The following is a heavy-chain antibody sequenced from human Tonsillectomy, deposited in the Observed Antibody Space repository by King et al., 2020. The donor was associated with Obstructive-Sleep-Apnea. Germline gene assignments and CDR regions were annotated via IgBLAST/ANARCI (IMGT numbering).Heavy chain of an antibody. V-gene: IGHV1-2*02. D-gene: IGHD5-18*01. CDR3: AIWLSGYFDY. CDR2: INPKSGGT. Sequence: QLVQSGAEVKKPGASVKVSCKASGYTFTDYYIHWVRQAPGQGLEWIGWINPKSGGTHCAQKFQGRVTMTRDTSIRTADMEVNRLRSDDTAVYYCAIWLSGYFDYWGKGTLVTVSS. CDR1: GYTFTDYY. J-gene: IGHJ4*02.